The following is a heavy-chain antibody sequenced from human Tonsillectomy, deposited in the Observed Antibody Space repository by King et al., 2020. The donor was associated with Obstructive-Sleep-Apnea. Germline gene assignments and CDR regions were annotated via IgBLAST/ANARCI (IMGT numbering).Heavy chain of an antibody. D-gene: IGHD3-22*01. CDR3: ARTVEENYYDSSGYYTPLGY. Sequence: VQLVESGGGLVKPGGSLRLSCAASGFTFSSYSMNWVRQAPGKGLEWVSSISSSSSYIYYADSVKGRFTISRDNAKNSLYLQMNSLRAEDTAVYYCARTVEENYYDSSGYYTPLGYWGQGTLVTVSS. V-gene: IGHV3-21*01. CDR2: ISSSSSYI. CDR1: GFTFSSYS. J-gene: IGHJ4*02.